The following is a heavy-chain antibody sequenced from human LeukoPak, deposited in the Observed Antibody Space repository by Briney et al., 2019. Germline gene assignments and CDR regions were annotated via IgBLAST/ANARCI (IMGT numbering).Heavy chain of an antibody. Sequence: SETLSLTCAVYGGSFSGYYWSWIRQPPGKGLEWIGEINHSGSTNYNPSLKSRVTISVDTSKNQFSLKLDSVTAADTAVYYCARGRTMVRGVSFFDNWGQGPLVTVSS. CDR3: ARGRTMVRGVSFFDN. CDR2: INHSGST. J-gene: IGHJ4*02. V-gene: IGHV4-34*01. D-gene: IGHD3-10*01. CDR1: GGSFSGYY.